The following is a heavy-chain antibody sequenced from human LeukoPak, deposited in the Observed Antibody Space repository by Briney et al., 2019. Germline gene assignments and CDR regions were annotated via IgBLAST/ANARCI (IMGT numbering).Heavy chain of an antibody. Sequence: PSETLSLTCTVSGGSISGYYWSWIRQPPGKGLEWIGYIYYSGSTNYNPSLKSRVTISVDTSKNQFSLKLSSVTAADTAMYYCARYDYGDSKFDPWGQGTLVTVSS. CDR3: ARYDYGDSKFDP. V-gene: IGHV4-59*01. D-gene: IGHD4-17*01. CDR1: GGSISGYY. J-gene: IGHJ5*02. CDR2: IYYSGST.